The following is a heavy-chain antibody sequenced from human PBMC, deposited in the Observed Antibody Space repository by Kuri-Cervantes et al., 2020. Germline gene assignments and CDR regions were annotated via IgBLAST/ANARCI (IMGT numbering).Heavy chain of an antibody. CDR3: VRLVYYDSSGYFQARYYFDY. CDR1: GGSFSGYY. D-gene: IGHD3-22*01. Sequence: SQTLSLTCAVYGGSFSGYYWSWIRQPPGKGLEWIGEINHSGSTNYNPSLKSRVTISVDTSKNQFSLKLSSVTAADTAVYYCVRLVYYDSSGYFQARYYFDYWGQGTLVTVSS. V-gene: IGHV4-34*01. CDR2: INHSGST. J-gene: IGHJ4*02.